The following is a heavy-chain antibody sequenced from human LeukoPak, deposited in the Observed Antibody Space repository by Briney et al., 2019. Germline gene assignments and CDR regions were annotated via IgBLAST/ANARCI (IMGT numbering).Heavy chain of an antibody. CDR2: IYYSGST. D-gene: IGHD5-24*01. V-gene: IGHV4-59*01. CDR3: AREPPDGSVAFDI. CDR1: GGSISSYY. J-gene: IGHJ3*02. Sequence: SETLSLTCTVSGGSISSYYWSWIRQPPGKGLEWIGYIYYSGSTNYNPSLKSRVTISVDTSKNQFSLKLSSVTAADTAVYYCAREPPDGSVAFDIWGQGTMVTVSS.